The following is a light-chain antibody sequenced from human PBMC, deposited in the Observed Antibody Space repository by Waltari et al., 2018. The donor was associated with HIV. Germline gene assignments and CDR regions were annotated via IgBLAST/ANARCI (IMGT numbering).Light chain of an antibody. V-gene: IGLV2-11*01. CDR3: CSYVGNFTWV. CDR2: DVS. J-gene: IGLJ3*02. Sequence: QSALPQPRSVSGSPGQSVTISSTGTNSDVGGSNWLTWYQQHPGKVPKLMVYDVSKRPPGVPDRFSAAKSDNTAYLTISGLQADDEGDYYCCSYVGNFTWVFGGGTILTVL. CDR1: NSDVGGSNW.